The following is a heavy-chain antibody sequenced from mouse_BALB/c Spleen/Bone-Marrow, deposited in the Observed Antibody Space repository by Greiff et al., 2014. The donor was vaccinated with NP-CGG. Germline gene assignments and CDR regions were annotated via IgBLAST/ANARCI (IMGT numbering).Heavy chain of an antibody. V-gene: IGHV5-6-3*01. CDR2: INSNGGST. CDR1: GFTFSSYG. CDR3: ARVWYFDY. Sequence: VQLKESGGGLVQPGGSLKLSCAASGFTFSSYGMSWVRQTPDKRLELVATINSNGGSTYYPDGVKGRFTISRDNAKNTLYLQMSSLKSEDTAMYYCARVWYFDYWGQGTSLTVSS. J-gene: IGHJ2*03.